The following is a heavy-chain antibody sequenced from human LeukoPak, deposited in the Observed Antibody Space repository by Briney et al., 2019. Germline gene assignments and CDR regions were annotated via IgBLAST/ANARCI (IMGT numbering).Heavy chain of an antibody. CDR2: INTDGSSK. Sequence: PGGSLRLSCAASGFTFSSYWMHWLRQAPGKGLVWVSRINTDGSSKSYADSVKGRFTISRVNAKNTLYLQMNSLRAEDTAVYYCARDSHGYNLVDVWGKGTTVTVSS. D-gene: IGHD5-24*01. J-gene: IGHJ6*04. CDR1: GFTFSSYW. CDR3: ARDSHGYNLVDV. V-gene: IGHV3-74*01.